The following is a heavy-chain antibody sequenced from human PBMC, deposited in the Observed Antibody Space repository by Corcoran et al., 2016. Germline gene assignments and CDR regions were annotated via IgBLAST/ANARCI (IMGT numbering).Heavy chain of an antibody. CDR3: AKGKSKGNTASIDY. CDR2: ITWAGTAT. Sequence: EVRLVESGGVVVQPGGSLRLSCAVSGFSFDDYTMHWVRQAPGKGLEWVSLITWAGTATYYSDSVKGRFILSRDNSKSSLYLEMNSLTNEDNALYYCAKGKSKGNTASIDYLGQGTLVNVAS. D-gene: IGHD4-4*01. CDR1: GFSFDDYT. J-gene: IGHJ4*02. V-gene: IGHV3-43*01.